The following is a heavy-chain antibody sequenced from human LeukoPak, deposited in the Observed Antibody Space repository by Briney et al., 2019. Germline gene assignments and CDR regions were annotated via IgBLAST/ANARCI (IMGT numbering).Heavy chain of an antibody. CDR2: IKRDGNRI. D-gene: IGHD4-11*01. Sequence: GGSLRLSCSTSGFTFSTYWMSWVRQTPEKGLEWVANIKRDGNRINYAASVKSRFTTSRDNAKNSLSMQMSSLTADDTGLYYCAREGLPYSRDYWGQGTLVTVSS. J-gene: IGHJ4*02. CDR3: AREGLPYSRDY. V-gene: IGHV3-7*01. CDR1: GFTFSTYW.